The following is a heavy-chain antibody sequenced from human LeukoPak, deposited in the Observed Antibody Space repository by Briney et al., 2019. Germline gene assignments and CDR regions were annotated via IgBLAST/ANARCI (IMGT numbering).Heavy chain of an antibody. J-gene: IGHJ4*02. CDR1: GFTFSSYW. CDR3: ASGGSYYYFDY. V-gene: IGHV3-7*03. Sequence: GGSLRLSCAASGFTFSSYWMNWARQAPGKGLEWVASINHNGNVNYYVDSVKGRFTISRDNAKNSLYLQMSNLRAEDTAVYYCASGGSYYYFDYWGQGTLVTVSS. CDR2: INHNGNVN. D-gene: IGHD1-26*01.